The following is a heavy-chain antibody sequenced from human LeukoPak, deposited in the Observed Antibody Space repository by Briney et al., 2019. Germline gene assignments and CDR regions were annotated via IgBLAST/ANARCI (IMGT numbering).Heavy chain of an antibody. CDR2: ISYDGNNK. V-gene: IGHV3-30-3*01. CDR1: GFTFSSCA. CDR3: ARDPKGGFSYGWGAFDI. D-gene: IGHD5-18*01. J-gene: IGHJ3*02. Sequence: GGSLRLPCAASGFTFSSCAMHWVRQAPGKGLEWVAIISYDGNNKYYADSVKGRFIISRDNSKNTLYLQMNSLRAEDTALYYCARDPKGGFSYGWGAFDIWGQGTMVTVSS.